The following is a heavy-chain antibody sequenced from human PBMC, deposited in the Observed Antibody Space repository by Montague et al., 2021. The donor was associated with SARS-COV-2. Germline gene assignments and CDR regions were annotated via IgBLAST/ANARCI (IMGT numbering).Heavy chain of an antibody. CDR1: GGSISSGGYY. J-gene: IGHJ6*02. CDR3: ARYEGYYDILTGYSTPYYYYGMDV. Sequence: TRSLTCTVSGGSISSGGYYWSWIRQHPGKGLEWIGYIYYSGSTYYNPSLKSRVTISVDTSKNQFSLKLSSVTAADTAVYYCARYEGYYDILTGYSTPYYYYGMDVWVQGTTVTVSS. V-gene: IGHV4-31*03. CDR2: IYYSGST. D-gene: IGHD3-9*01.